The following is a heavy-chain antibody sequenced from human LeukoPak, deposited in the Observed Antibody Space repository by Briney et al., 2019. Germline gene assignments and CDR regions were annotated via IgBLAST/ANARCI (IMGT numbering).Heavy chain of an antibody. D-gene: IGHD1-1*01. CDR1: GFTFSSYT. CDR2: ISGSNSYI. J-gene: IGHJ4*02. V-gene: IGHV3-21*01. Sequence: AGGSLRLSCAASGFTFSSYTMHWIRQAPGKGLEWVSSISGSNSYIFYADSVKGRFAVSRDNAKDSLYLQMNSLRAEDTAVYYCARALTTLTYEGYWGQGTLVTVSS. CDR3: ARALTTLTYEGY.